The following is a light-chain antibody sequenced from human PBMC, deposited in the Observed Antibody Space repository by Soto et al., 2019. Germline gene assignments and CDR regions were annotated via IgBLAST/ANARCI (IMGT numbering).Light chain of an antibody. CDR2: GAS. CDR1: QSVSSK. CDR3: RQYNDWPPD. V-gene: IGKV3-15*01. J-gene: IGKJ4*01. Sequence: ETVMTQSPATLSLSPGERATLSCRASQSVSSKLVWYQQKPGQAPRFLIYGASTRATGIPARFRGSGSGTEFTLTIDSLQSEDFAVYYCRQYNDWPPDFGGGTKVAIK.